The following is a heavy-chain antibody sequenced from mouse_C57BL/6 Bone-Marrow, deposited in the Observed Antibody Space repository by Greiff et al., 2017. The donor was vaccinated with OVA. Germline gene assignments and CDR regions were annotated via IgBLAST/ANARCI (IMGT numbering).Heavy chain of an antibody. V-gene: IGHV1-15*01. J-gene: IGHJ4*01. CDR2: IDPETGGT. Sequence: VQLQQSGAELVRPGASVTLSCKASGYTFTDYEMHWVKQTPVHGLEWIGAIDPETGGTAYTQKFKGKAILTADTSSSTAYMVLRSLTSEDSAVYYCTRSYINYYAMDYWGQGTSVTVSS. CDR3: TRSYINYYAMDY. CDR1: GYTFTDYE. D-gene: IGHD2-5*01.